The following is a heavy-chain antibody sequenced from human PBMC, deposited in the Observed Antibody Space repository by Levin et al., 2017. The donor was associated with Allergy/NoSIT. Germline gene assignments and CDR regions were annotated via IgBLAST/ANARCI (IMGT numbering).Heavy chain of an antibody. Sequence: GGSLRLSCAASGFTFSSYSMNWVRQAPGKGLEWVSYISSSSSTIYYADSVKGRFTISRDNAKNSLYLQMNSLRAEDTAVYYCARYSSGWPGGWYFDLWGRGTLVTVSS. J-gene: IGHJ2*01. D-gene: IGHD6-19*01. V-gene: IGHV3-48*01. CDR2: ISSSSSTI. CDR3: ARYSSGWPGGWYFDL. CDR1: GFTFSSYS.